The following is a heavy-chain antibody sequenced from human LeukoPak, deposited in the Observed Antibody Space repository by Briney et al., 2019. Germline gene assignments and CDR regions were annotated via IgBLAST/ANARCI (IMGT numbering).Heavy chain of an antibody. Sequence: PGGSLRLSCAASGFTFSSYAMHWVRQAPGKGLEWVAVISYDGSNKYYADSVKGRFTISRDNSKNTLYLQMNSLRAEDTAVYYCARDPGGFGFDYWGQGTLVTVSS. J-gene: IGHJ4*02. V-gene: IGHV3-30*14. D-gene: IGHD3-16*01. CDR1: GFTFSSYA. CDR2: ISYDGSNK. CDR3: ARDPGGFGFDY.